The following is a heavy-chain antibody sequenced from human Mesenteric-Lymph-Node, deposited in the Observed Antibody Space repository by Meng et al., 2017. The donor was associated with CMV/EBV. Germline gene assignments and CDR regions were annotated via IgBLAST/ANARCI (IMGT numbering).Heavy chain of an antibody. V-gene: IGHV3-66*02. J-gene: IGHJ6*02. D-gene: IGHD3-3*01. CDR2: FYSGGST. Sequence: GGSLRLSCAASGFTFSSYAMSWVRQAPGKGLEWVSVFYSGGSTYYADSVKGRFTISRDNSKNTLYLQMNSLRAEDTAVYYCAREDVSITIFGGHYYGMDVWGQGTTVTVSS. CDR3: AREDVSITIFGGHYYGMDV. CDR1: GFTFSSYA.